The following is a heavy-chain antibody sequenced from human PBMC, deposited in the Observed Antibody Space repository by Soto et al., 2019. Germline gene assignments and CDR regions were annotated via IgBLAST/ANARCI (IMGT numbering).Heavy chain of an antibody. Sequence: GGSLRLSCAASGFTFSSYGMHWVRQAPGKGLEWVAVISYDGSNKYYADSVKCRFTISRDNSKNTLYLQMNSLRAEETAVYYCGKEGRAGNCNNGVCYDEHLDGWGKWTTVIVSS. CDR2: ISYDGSNK. J-gene: IGHJ6*01. CDR3: GKEGRAGNCNNGVCYDEHLDG. V-gene: IGHV3-30*18. D-gene: IGHD2-8*01. CDR1: GFTFSSYG.